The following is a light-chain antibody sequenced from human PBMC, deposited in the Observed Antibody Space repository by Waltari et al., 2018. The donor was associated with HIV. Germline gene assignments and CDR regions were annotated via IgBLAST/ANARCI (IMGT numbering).Light chain of an antibody. Sequence: QSVLTQPASVSGSPGQSITISCTGTSSDVGNYNLVSWYQQHPGKAPKLIIYEVTERPSGVSNRFSCFKSANTASLTISGVQAEDEADYYCFSYVGSSLWVFGGGTKLTVL. CDR3: FSYVGSSLWV. CDR2: EVT. CDR1: SSDVGNYNL. J-gene: IGLJ3*02. V-gene: IGLV2-23*02.